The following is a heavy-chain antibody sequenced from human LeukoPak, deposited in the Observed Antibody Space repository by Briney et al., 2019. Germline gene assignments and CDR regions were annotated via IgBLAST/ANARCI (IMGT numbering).Heavy chain of an antibody. CDR2: VSGSAVST. V-gene: IGHV3-23*01. D-gene: IGHD6-19*01. CDR3: AKQSSSGWYASLDS. CDR1: GFSFISYA. Sequence: GGSLRLSCEASGFSFISYAMSWVRQAPGKRLEWVSAVSGSAVSTHYADSVKGRFVVSKVNSKNTLYLQTSSLTVEDTAVYYCAKQSSSGWYASLDSWGQGALVIVSS. J-gene: IGHJ4*02.